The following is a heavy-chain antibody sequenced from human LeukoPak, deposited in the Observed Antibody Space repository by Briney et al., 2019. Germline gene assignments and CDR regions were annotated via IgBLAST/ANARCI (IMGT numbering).Heavy chain of an antibody. D-gene: IGHD5-12*01. Sequence: PSETLSLTCTVSGGAISRSSSFWGWIRQPPGKGLEWIGHIKNGGSPNYNPPLKSRVTISLDTSKNQFSLTVSSVTAADTAVYYCARLTWITDYWGQGTLVAVSS. CDR2: IKNGGSP. CDR3: ARLTWITDY. V-gene: IGHV4-39*01. CDR1: GGAISRSSSF. J-gene: IGHJ4*02.